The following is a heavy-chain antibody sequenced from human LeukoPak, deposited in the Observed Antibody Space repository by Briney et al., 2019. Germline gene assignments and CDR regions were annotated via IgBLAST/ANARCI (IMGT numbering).Heavy chain of an antibody. J-gene: IGHJ1*01. D-gene: IGHD4-17*01. CDR3: ARGNGDYIEYFQH. Sequence: SETLSLTCTVSGGSISSYYWSWIRQPPGKGLEWIGCTHYSGSTKYNPPLKSRVTISVDTSKNQFSLKLISVTAADTALYYCARGNGDYIEYFQHWGQGTLVTVSS. CDR1: GGSISSYY. CDR2: THYSGST. V-gene: IGHV4-59*01.